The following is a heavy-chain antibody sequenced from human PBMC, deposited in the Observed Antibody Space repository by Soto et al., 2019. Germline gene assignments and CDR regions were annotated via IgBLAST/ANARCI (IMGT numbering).Heavy chain of an antibody. CDR3: ARDSSDGSGAVAGWGPYYYYYGMDV. Sequence: GASVKVSCKASGYTFTSYGISWVRQAPGQGLEWMGWISAYNGNTNYAQKLQGRVTMTTDTSTSTAYMELRSLRSDDTAVYYCARDSSDGSGAVAGWGPYYYYYGMDVWGQGTTVTVSS. CDR1: GYTFTSYG. CDR2: ISAYNGNT. J-gene: IGHJ6*02. D-gene: IGHD6-19*01. V-gene: IGHV1-18*01.